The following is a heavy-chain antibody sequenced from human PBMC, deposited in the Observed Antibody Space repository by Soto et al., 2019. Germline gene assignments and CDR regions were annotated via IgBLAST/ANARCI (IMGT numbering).Heavy chain of an antibody. CDR3: ARHESDSGWFFFDP. V-gene: IGHV4-59*08. CDR1: GGAIGGYY. D-gene: IGHD6-19*01. Sequence: SETLSLTCSLSGGAIGGYYWSWIRQPPGKALEWIGYVSYSGSADYHPSLKSRVSISIDTSKNQFSLKMISVTAADTAVYYCARHESDSGWFFFDPWGQGALVTAPQ. J-gene: IGHJ5*02. CDR2: VSYSGSA.